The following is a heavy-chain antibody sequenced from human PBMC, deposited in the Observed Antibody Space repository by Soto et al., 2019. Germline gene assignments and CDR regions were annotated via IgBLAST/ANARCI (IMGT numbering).Heavy chain of an antibody. J-gene: IGHJ3*02. Sequence: ETLSLPCTISGGSVNIGSYYWNWLLQPPGNRLEWIGYIYYSGSTNYNSSLKSRLTISVDTSKNQFSLKLSSVTAADTAVYYCARDRGYYDGSGYLKAFDIWGQGTMVTGSS. CDR2: IYYSGST. CDR3: ARDRGYYDGSGYLKAFDI. CDR1: GGSVNIGSYY. D-gene: IGHD3-22*01. V-gene: IGHV4-61*01.